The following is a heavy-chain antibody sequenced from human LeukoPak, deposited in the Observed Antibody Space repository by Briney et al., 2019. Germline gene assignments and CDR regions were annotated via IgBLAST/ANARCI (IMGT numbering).Heavy chain of an antibody. D-gene: IGHD3-22*01. Sequence: GGSLSLFCAASGFTFSYYGMHWVRQAPGKGLEWVAVISYDGSNKYYADSVKGRFTISRDNSKNTVYLQMNSLRAEDTAVYYCAKGPDSSGYYSRDYWGQATLVTVSS. CDR3: AKGPDSSGYYSRDY. CDR2: ISYDGSNK. J-gene: IGHJ4*02. V-gene: IGHV3-30*18. CDR1: GFTFSYYG.